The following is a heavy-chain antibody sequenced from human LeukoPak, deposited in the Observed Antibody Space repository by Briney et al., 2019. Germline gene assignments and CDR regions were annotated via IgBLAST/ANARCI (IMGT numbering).Heavy chain of an antibody. CDR3: AREGVSTVTSILVVISFDY. Sequence: GGSLRLSCTSSGLTFSSDAMTWVRQAPGKGLEWVSSISGSGDGTYYADSVKGRFTISRDNSKNTLYLQMNSLRPEDTAIYYCAREGVSTVTSILVVISFDYWGQGALVTVSS. J-gene: IGHJ4*02. CDR1: GLTFSSDA. CDR2: ISGSGDGT. V-gene: IGHV3-23*01. D-gene: IGHD3-22*01.